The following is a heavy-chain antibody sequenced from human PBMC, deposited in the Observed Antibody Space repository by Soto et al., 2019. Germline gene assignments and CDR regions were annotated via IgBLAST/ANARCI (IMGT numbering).Heavy chain of an antibody. CDR3: ARLGVGEWANYYYYYGMDV. Sequence: PXGSLRVYWASTGITFSVYSMTWVLQAPGKGLEWVSAVTSNGGSTYSADSVKGRFTISRDNSKNTLFLQMNSLRAEDTAVYYCARLGVGEWANYYYYYGMDVWGQGTTVTVS. J-gene: IGHJ6*02. CDR1: GITFSVYS. CDR2: VTSNGGST. D-gene: IGHD1-26*01. V-gene: IGHV3-23*01.